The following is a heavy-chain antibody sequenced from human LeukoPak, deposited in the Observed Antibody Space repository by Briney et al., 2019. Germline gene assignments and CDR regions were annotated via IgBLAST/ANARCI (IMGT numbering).Heavy chain of an antibody. D-gene: IGHD5-18*01. CDR2: IYYSGST. CDR3: ARRYSYGPNWFDP. J-gene: IGHJ5*02. V-gene: IGHV4-39*01. CDR1: GGSISSSSYY. Sequence: SETLSLTCTVSGGSISSSSYYWGWIRQPPGKGLEWIGSIYYSGSTYYNPSLKSRATISVDTSKNQFSLKLSSVTAADTAVYYCARRYSYGPNWFDPWGQGTLVTVPS.